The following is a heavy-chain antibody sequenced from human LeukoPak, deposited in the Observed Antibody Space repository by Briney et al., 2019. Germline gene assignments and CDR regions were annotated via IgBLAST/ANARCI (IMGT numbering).Heavy chain of an antibody. J-gene: IGHJ4*02. V-gene: IGHV3-21*01. D-gene: IGHD3-3*01. CDR1: GFTFSDYS. Sequence: PGGSLRLSCAASGFTFSDYSMNWVRQAPGKGLEWVSSISSSSSYMYYTDSVKGRFTISRDNAKNSLFLQMNSLRAEDTAVYYCARDRTPGYDFWSGYSTDYWGQGTLVTVSS. CDR3: ARDRTPGYDFWSGYSTDY. CDR2: ISSSSSYM.